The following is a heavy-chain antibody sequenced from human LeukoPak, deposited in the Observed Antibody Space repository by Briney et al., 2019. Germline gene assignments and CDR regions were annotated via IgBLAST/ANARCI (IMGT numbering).Heavy chain of an antibody. CDR1: GGSISSSSYY. V-gene: IGHV4-39*01. J-gene: IGHJ3*02. D-gene: IGHD3-22*01. CDR3: ARPANYYDSSGYYRHDAFDI. CDR2: IYYSGST. Sequence: PSETLSLTCTVSGGSISSSSYYWGWIRQPPGKGLEWIGSIYYSGSTYYNPSLKSRVTISVDTSKNQFSLKLSSVTAADTAVYYCARPANYYDSSGYYRHDAFDIWGQGTMVTVSS.